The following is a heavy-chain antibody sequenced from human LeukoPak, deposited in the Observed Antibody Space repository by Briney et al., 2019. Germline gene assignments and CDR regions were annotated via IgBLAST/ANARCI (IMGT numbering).Heavy chain of an antibody. CDR1: GFTFSSYA. Sequence: GGSLRLSCAASGFTFSSYAMSWVRQAPGKGLEWVSDISGSGGSTYYADSVKGRFTISRDNSKNTLYLQMNSLRGEDTAVYYCAKDLGYSGSYEVDYWGQGTLVTVSS. CDR3: AKDLGYSGSYEVDY. J-gene: IGHJ4*02. CDR2: ISGSGGST. V-gene: IGHV3-23*01. D-gene: IGHD1-26*01.